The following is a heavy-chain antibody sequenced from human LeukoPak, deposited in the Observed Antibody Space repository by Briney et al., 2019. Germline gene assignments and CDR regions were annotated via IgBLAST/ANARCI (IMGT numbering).Heavy chain of an antibody. V-gene: IGHV3-21*01. CDR1: GFSFSSYW. D-gene: IGHD3-3*01. Sequence: GGSLRLSCAASGFSFSSYWMSWVRQAPGKGLEWVSSISSSSTYIYYVDSVKGRFTISRDDAKNSLYLQMNSLRAEDTALYYCARDWSGDDYWGQGTLVTVSS. CDR3: ARDWSGDDY. J-gene: IGHJ4*02. CDR2: ISSSSTYI.